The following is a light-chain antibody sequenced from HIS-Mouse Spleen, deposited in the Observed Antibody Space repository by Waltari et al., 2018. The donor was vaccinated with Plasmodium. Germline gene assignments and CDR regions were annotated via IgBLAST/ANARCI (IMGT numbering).Light chain of an antibody. Sequence: QSALTPPASVSGSPGQSIPLPCTGTSRDVGSYNLVSWYQQHPGKAPKLMIYEGSKRPSGVSNRFSGSKSGNTASLTISGLQAEDEADYYCCSYAGSSTYVFGTGTKVTVL. CDR3: CSYAGSSTYV. J-gene: IGLJ1*01. V-gene: IGLV2-23*01. CDR1: SRDVGSYNL. CDR2: EGS.